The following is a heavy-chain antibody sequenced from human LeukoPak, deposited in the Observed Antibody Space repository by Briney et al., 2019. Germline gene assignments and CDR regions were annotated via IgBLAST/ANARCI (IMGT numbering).Heavy chain of an antibody. Sequence: KPSETLSLTCAVYGGSFSVYYWSWIRQPPGKGLEWIGEISHSGSTNFNPSLKSRVSMSVDTSQNQFSLKLNSVTAADTAVYYCARGGPTNFDYWGQGTLVTVSS. J-gene: IGHJ4*02. CDR2: ISHSGST. V-gene: IGHV4-34*01. CDR1: GGSFSVYY. CDR3: ARGGPTNFDY.